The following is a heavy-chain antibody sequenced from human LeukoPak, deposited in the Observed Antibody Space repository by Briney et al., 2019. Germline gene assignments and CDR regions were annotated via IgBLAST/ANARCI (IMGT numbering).Heavy chain of an antibody. CDR3: ARKRGYCSSTSCYLYWFDP. CDR1: GGSFSGYY. Sequence: SETLSLTCAVYGGSFSGYYWSWIRQPPGKGLEWNGEINHSGSTNYNPSLKSRVTISVDTSKNQFSLKLSSVTAADTAVYYCARKRGYCSSTSCYLYWFDPWGQGTLVTVSS. CDR2: INHSGST. D-gene: IGHD2-2*01. V-gene: IGHV4-34*01. J-gene: IGHJ5*02.